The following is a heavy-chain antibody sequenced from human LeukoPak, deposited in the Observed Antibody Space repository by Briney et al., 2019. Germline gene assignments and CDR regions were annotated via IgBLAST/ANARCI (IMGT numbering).Heavy chain of an antibody. D-gene: IGHD6-6*01. CDR3: ARVGIAARPWWGTFDY. CDR1: GGTFISYA. J-gene: IGHJ4*02. Sequence: SVKVSCKASGGTFISYAISWVRQAPGQGLEWMGGIIPIFGTANYAQKFQGRVTITADESTSTAYMELSSLRSEDTAVYYCARVGIAARPWWGTFDYWGQGTLVTVSS. V-gene: IGHV1-69*13. CDR2: IIPIFGTA.